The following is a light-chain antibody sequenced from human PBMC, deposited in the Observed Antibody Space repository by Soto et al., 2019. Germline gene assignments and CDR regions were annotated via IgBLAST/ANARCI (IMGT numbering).Light chain of an antibody. CDR1: QSVLYSSNNKNY. V-gene: IGKV4-1*01. CDR3: QQYYSTPIT. J-gene: IGKJ5*01. CDR2: WAS. Sequence: DIVMTQSPDSLAVSLGERATINCRSSQSVLYSSNNKNYLAWFQQKPGQPPNLLIYWASTRETGVPDRFSGSGSGTEFTLTISSLQAEDVAVYYCQQYYSTPITFGQGTRLEI.